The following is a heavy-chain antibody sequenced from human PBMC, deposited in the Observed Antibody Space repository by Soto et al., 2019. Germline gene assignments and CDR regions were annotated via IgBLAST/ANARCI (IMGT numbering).Heavy chain of an antibody. J-gene: IGHJ4*02. CDR3: TTVFDH. V-gene: IGHV3-74*01. CDR1: GLTFRNYW. Sequence: EVQLVESGGGSVQPGGSLRLSCAASGLTFRNYWMHWVRQVPGEGLVWVSRVDNAGTGTSYADSVKGRFTISRDNARNTVYLQMNSLRAEDTAVYYCTTVFDHWGQGTLVTVSS. CDR2: VDNAGTGT.